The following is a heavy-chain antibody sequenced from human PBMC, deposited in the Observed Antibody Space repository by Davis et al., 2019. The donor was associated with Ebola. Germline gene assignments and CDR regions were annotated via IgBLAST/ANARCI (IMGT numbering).Heavy chain of an antibody. J-gene: IGHJ4*02. CDR1: GGSFSGYY. D-gene: IGHD3-22*01. V-gene: IGHV4-34*01. Sequence: PSETLSLTCAVYGGSFSGYYWSWIRQPPGKGLEWIGEINHSGSTNYNPSLKSRVTISVDTSKNQFSLKLSSVTAADTAVYYCARGGPEYYDSSGYYYFDYWGQGTLVTVSS. CDR3: ARGGPEYYDSSGYYYFDY. CDR2: INHSGST.